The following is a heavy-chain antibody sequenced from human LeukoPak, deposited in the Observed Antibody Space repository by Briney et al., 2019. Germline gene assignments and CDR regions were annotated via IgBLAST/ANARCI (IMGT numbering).Heavy chain of an antibody. D-gene: IGHD5-12*01. CDR3: AKFEYSGYRYAFDI. CDR1: GFTFSSYA. J-gene: IGHJ3*02. Sequence: PGGSLRLSCAASGFTFSSYAMSWVRQAPGKGLEWVSGISGSGGSALYPDSEKGRFIISRDNSKKTLYLQVNSLRAEDTAVYYCAKFEYSGYRYAFDIWGQGRMVTVSS. CDR2: ISGSGGSA. V-gene: IGHV3-23*01.